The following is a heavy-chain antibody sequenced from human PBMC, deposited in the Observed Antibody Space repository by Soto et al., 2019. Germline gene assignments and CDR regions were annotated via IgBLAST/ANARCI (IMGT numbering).Heavy chain of an antibody. J-gene: IGHJ4*02. CDR2: VFHTGTT. D-gene: IGHD6-19*01. Sequence: QVQLQESGPGLVKPSGTLSLTCAVSGDSVSSPYYWCWVRQPPGKGLEWIGEVFHTGTTSYNPSLRSRVTISMDKSNNQFFLDLRSVTAADTAVYYCARSAGWYAVHSWGPGTLVHVSS. CDR3: ARSAGWYAVHS. CDR1: GDSVSSPYY. V-gene: IGHV4-4*02.